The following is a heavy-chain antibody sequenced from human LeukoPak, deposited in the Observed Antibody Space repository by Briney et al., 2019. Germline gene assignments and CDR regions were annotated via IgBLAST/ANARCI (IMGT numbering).Heavy chain of an antibody. D-gene: IGHD3-10*01. Sequence: PSETLSLTCTVSGGSISSSSYYWGWIRQPPGKGLEWIGSIYYSGSTYYNPSLKSRVTISVDTSKNQFSLKLSSVTAADTAVYYCARHPRDYGSGSLYYFDYWGQGTLVTVSS. CDR1: GGSISSSSYY. CDR2: IYYSGST. CDR3: ARHPRDYGSGSLYYFDY. V-gene: IGHV4-39*01. J-gene: IGHJ4*02.